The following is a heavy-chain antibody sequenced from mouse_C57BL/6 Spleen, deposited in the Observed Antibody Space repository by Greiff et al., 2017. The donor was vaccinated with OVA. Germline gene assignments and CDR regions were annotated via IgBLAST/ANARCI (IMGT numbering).Heavy chain of an antibody. CDR2: INPGSGGT. D-gene: IGHD2-2*01. J-gene: IGHJ4*01. CDR1: GYAFTNYL. Sequence: VQLQQSGAELVRPGTSVKVSCKASGYAFTNYLIEWVKQRPGQGLEWIGVINPGSGGTNYNEKFKGKATLTADKSSSTAYMLLSSLTSEDSAVYVGARWVTTGYYAMDYWGQGTSVTVSA. CDR3: ARWVTTGYYAMDY. V-gene: IGHV1-54*01.